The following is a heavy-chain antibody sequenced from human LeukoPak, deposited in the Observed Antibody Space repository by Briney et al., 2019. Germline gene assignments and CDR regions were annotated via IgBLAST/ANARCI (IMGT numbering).Heavy chain of an antibody. CDR2: INHSGST. Sequence: SETLSLTCAVYGGSFSGYYWSWIRQPPGKGLEWIGEINHSGSTNYNPSLKSRVTISVDTSKNQFSLKLSSVTAADTAVYYCARGRYYYGSGSYFPHYYYYYGMDVWGQRATVTVSS. J-gene: IGHJ6*02. D-gene: IGHD3-10*01. CDR1: GGSFSGYY. CDR3: ARGRYYYGSGSYFPHYYYYYGMDV. V-gene: IGHV4-34*01.